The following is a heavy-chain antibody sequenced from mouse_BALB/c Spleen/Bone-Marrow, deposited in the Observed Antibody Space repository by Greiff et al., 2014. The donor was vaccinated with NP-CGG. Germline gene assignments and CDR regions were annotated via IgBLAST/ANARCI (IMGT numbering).Heavy chain of an antibody. J-gene: IGHJ3*01. Sequence: EVQVVESGGGLVKPGGSLKLSCAASGFTFSSYAMSWVRQTPEKRLEWVASISSGGSTHYPDSVKGRFTISRDNARNILYLQMSSLRSEDTAMYYCARAGTTASAWFAYWGQGTLVTVSA. D-gene: IGHD1-2*01. CDR2: ISSGGST. CDR3: ARAGTTASAWFAY. V-gene: IGHV5-6-5*01. CDR1: GFTFSSYA.